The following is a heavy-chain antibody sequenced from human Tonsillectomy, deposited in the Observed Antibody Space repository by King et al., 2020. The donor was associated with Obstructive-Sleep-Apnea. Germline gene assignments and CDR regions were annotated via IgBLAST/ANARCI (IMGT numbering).Heavy chain of an antibody. CDR3: ARRQWFGAQNHWYIDL. J-gene: IGHJ2*01. Sequence: VQLQQWGAGLLKPSETLSLTCGVYGGSFGGYYWNWIRQPPGKGLEWIGEINHGGSTSYNPSLKSRVTISIDTSKNQFSLKLSSVTAADTAVYYCARRQWFGAQNHWYIDLWGRGTLVTVSS. CDR1: GGSFGGYY. CDR2: INHGGST. D-gene: IGHD3-10*01. V-gene: IGHV4-34*01.